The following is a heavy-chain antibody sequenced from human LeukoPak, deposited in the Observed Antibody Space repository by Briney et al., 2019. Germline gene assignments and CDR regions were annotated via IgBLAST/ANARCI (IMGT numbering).Heavy chain of an antibody. Sequence: PGGSLRLSCAASGFTFSSYTMSWVRQAPGKGLEWVANIKQDGSEKYYVDSVKGRFTISRDNAKNSLYLQMNSLRAEDTAVYYCAREGDYYCSGGSCYDYWGQGTLVTVSS. J-gene: IGHJ4*02. CDR2: IKQDGSEK. CDR1: GFTFSSYT. CDR3: AREGDYYCSGGSCYDY. D-gene: IGHD2-15*01. V-gene: IGHV3-7*01.